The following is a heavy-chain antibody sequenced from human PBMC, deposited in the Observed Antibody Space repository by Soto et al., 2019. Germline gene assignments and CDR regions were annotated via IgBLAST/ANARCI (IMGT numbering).Heavy chain of an antibody. D-gene: IGHD3-10*01. CDR2: IWNDGSNE. V-gene: IGHV3-30*02. Sequence: PGGSLRLSCEGSGFNFSSYGIHWVRQAPGKGLEWVAIIWNDGSNEYYADSVKGRFTMTRNTSISTAYMELSSLRSEDTAVYYCARGLSPVMVRGVISWTGSYLWGQGTLVTVSS. CDR1: GFNFSSYG. J-gene: IGHJ4*02. CDR3: ARGLSPVMVRGVISWTGSYL.